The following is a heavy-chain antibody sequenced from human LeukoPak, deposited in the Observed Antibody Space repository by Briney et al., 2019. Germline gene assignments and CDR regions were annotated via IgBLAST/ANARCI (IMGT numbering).Heavy chain of an antibody. CDR2: ITSSSSYI. J-gene: IGHJ4*02. CDR1: GFTLSSYE. CDR3: ARVGIAVAGKLFDY. Sequence: PGGSLRLSCTASGFTLSSYEMSWIRQAPGKGLEWVSSITSSSSYIYYADSVKGRFTISRDNAKNSLYLQMNSLRAEDTAVYYCARVGIAVAGKLFDYWGQGTLVTVSS. D-gene: IGHD6-19*01. V-gene: IGHV3-21*01.